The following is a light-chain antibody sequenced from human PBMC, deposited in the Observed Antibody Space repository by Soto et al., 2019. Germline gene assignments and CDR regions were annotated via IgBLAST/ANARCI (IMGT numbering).Light chain of an antibody. Sequence: QSALTQPRSVSGSPGQSVTISCTGTSSDVGGYKYVSWYQQHPGKAPKLMIYDVSKRPSGVPDRFSGSKSGDTASLTISGLQADDEADYYCCSYAGSSAWVFGGGTKLTVL. CDR2: DVS. CDR3: CSYAGSSAWV. V-gene: IGLV2-11*01. J-gene: IGLJ3*02. CDR1: SSDVGGYKY.